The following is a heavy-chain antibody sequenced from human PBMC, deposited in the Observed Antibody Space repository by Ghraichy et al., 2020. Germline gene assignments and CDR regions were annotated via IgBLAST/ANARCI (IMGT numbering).Heavy chain of an antibody. CDR1: GYTFTSYG. V-gene: IGHV1-18*04. Sequence: ASVKVSCKASGYTFTSYGISWVRQAPGQGLEWMGWISAYNGNTNYAQKLQGRVTMTTDTSTSTAYMELRSLRSDDTAVYYCARDRYYDFWSGYYLGLHIDYYYYGMDVWGQGTTVTVSS. CDR2: ISAYNGNT. J-gene: IGHJ6*02. CDR3: ARDRYYDFWSGYYLGLHIDYYYYGMDV. D-gene: IGHD3-3*01.